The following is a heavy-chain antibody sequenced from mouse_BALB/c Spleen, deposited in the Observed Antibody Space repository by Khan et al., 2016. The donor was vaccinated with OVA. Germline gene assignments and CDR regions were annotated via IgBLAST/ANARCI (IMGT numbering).Heavy chain of an antibody. J-gene: IGHJ3*01. CDR1: GFSLTTYG. CDR3: ARNYDYDEGLAY. Sequence: QVRLQQSGPGLVQPSQSLSITCTVSGFSLTTYGVHWVRQSPGKGLEWLGMIWSGGSTDYNAAFISRLSISKENSKSQVFFKMDSLQANDTAIYYCARNYDYDEGLAYWGQGTLVTVSA. CDR2: IWSGGST. V-gene: IGHV2-2*02. D-gene: IGHD2-4*01.